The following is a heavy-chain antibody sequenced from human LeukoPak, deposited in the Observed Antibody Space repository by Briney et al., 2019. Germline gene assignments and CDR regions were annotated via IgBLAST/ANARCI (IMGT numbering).Heavy chain of an antibody. V-gene: IGHV3-23*01. CDR3: AREYYDILTGYYPSVDY. CDR1: GFTFSSYA. D-gene: IGHD3-9*01. Sequence: GGSLRLSCAASGFTFSSYAMSWVRQAPGQGLEWVSSISGSAGSRHYADSVKGRFTISRDNSKNTLYLQMNSLRVEDTAVYYCAREYYDILTGYYPSVDYWGQGTLVTVSS. J-gene: IGHJ4*02. CDR2: ISGSAGSR.